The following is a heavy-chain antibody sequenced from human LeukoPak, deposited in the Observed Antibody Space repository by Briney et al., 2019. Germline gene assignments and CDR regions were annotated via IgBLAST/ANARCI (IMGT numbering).Heavy chain of an antibody. CDR1: GFTFSSYG. CDR2: IWYDGSNK. D-gene: IGHD3-22*01. Sequence: GRSLRLSCAASGFTFSSYGMHWVRQAPGKGLEWVALIWYDGSNKYYADSVKGRFTISRDNAKNSLYLQMNSLRAEDTAVYYCAREGSSGYSGYFDLWGRGTLVTVSS. V-gene: IGHV3-33*01. J-gene: IGHJ2*01. CDR3: AREGSSGYSGYFDL.